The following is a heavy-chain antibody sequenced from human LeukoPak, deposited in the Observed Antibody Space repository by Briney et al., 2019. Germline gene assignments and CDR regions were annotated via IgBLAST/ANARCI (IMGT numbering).Heavy chain of an antibody. Sequence: ASVKLSCKASGYRFTSYGITLVRQAPGQGLEWMGWISAYNGNANYAQKVQGRGTLTTDTSTSTAYMELRSLRSDDTAVYYCAREGYCSGGIWYSTMNWFDPWGQGTLVTVSS. CDR2: ISAYNGNA. CDR1: GYRFTSYG. D-gene: IGHD2-15*01. V-gene: IGHV1-18*01. J-gene: IGHJ5*02. CDR3: AREGYCSGGIWYSTMNWFDP.